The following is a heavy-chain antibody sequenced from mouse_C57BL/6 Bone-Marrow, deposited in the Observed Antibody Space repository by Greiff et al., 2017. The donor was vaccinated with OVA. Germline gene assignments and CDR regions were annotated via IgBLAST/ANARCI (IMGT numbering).Heavy chain of an antibody. D-gene: IGHD2-1*01. CDR3: TRLLDAMDH. CDR2: ISSGGDYI. V-gene: IGHV5-9-1*02. J-gene: IGHJ4*01. Sequence: EVKVVESGEGLVKPGGSLKLSCAASRFTFSSYAMSWVRQTPEKRLEWVAYISSGGDYIYYADTVKGRFTISRDNARNTLYLQMSSLKSEDTAMYYCTRLLDAMDHWGQGTSVTVSS. CDR1: RFTFSSYA.